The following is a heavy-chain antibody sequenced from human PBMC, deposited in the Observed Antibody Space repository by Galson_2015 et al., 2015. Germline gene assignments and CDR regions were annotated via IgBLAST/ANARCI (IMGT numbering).Heavy chain of an antibody. Sequence: SLRLSCAASGFTFSSYAMSWVRQAPGKGLERVSTISGGGGGTFYADSVKGRFTISRDNSKNTLYLQMNSLRAEDTAVYYCARAPLRDYGDYLDYWGQGALVTVSS. CDR3: ARAPLRDYGDYLDY. CDR2: ISGGGGGT. J-gene: IGHJ4*02. D-gene: IGHD4-17*01. V-gene: IGHV3-23*01. CDR1: GFTFSSYA.